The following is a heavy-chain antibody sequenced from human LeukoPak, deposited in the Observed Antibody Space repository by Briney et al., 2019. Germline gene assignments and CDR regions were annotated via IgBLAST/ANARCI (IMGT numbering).Heavy chain of an antibody. CDR2: ISGSDDST. Sequence: GRSLRLSCAASGFTFSSYGMHWVRQAPGKGLEWDSTISGSDDSTYYADSVRGRFTISRDNSKNTLYLQMNSLRAEDTAVYYCAKSRSGGGSCYNYWGQGTLVTVSS. D-gene: IGHD2-15*01. CDR1: GFTFSSYG. CDR3: AKSRSGGGSCYNY. J-gene: IGHJ4*02. V-gene: IGHV3-23*01.